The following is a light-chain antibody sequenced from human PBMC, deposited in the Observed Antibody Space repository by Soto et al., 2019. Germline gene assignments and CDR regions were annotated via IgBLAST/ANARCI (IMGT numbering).Light chain of an antibody. Sequence: QSLRTQSPSACGTPGQRVTMSCSGSISNIVTNTVNWYQQLPGTAPKLLIYSNNQRPSGVPDRFSGSKSGTSASLAISGLQSEDEADYYRAAWDDSLNEVFGTGTKVTVL. V-gene: IGLV1-44*01. CDR3: AAWDDSLNEV. CDR2: SNN. J-gene: IGLJ1*01. CDR1: ISNIVTNT.